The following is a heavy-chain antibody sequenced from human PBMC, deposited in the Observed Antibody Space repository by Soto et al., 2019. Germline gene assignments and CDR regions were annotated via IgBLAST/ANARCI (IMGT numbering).Heavy chain of an antibody. D-gene: IGHD5-18*01. CDR3: ARVEAPLIHSDHYYYGMDV. J-gene: IGHJ6*02. V-gene: IGHV3-33*01. CDR2: IWYDGTNA. Sequence: ESGGGVVRPGRSLRLACEASGFSFCTYGMHWVRQAPGKGLQWVAVIWYDGTNAYYADSVKGRFTISRDNSKDTLYLEMNNLRAEDTAVYYCARVEAPLIHSDHYYYGMDVWGQGTTVTV. CDR1: GFSFCTYG.